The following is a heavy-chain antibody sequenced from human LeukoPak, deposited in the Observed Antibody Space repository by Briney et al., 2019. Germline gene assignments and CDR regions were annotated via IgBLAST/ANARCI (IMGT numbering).Heavy chain of an antibody. CDR2: IYYTGST. CDR3: ARDRVLGRY. V-gene: IGHV4-61*01. CDR1: GGSVTSGTYF. Sequence: PSETLSLTCTVSGGSVTSGTYFWSWIRQPPGKGLEWIGSIYYTGSTDYDPSLKSRVTISADMSKNQFSLKLTSATAADTAVYYCARDRVLGRYWGQGTLVTVSS. D-gene: IGHD2/OR15-2a*01. J-gene: IGHJ4*02.